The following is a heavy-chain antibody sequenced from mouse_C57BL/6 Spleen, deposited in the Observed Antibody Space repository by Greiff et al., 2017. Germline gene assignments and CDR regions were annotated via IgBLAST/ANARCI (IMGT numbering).Heavy chain of an antibody. Sequence: EVHLVESEGGLVQPGSSMKLSCTASGFTFSDYYMARVRQVPEKGLEWVANINYDGSSTYYLDSLKSRFIISRDNAKNILYLQMSSLKSEDTATYYCARAYYGSSYGWYFDVWGTGTTVTVSS. J-gene: IGHJ1*03. CDR1: GFTFSDYY. CDR2: INYDGSST. CDR3: ARAYYGSSYGWYFDV. V-gene: IGHV5-16*01. D-gene: IGHD1-1*01.